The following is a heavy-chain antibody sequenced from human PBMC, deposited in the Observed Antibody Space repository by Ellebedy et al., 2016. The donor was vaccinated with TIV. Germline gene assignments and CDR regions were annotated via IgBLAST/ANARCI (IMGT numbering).Heavy chain of an antibody. D-gene: IGHD3-3*02. CDR1: GFTFSSYS. J-gene: IGHJ6*03. CDR2: ISSSSSTI. Sequence: GESLKISCAASGFTFSSYSMNWVRQAPGKGLEWVLYISSSSSTIYYADSVKGRFTISRDNAKNSLYLQMNSLRAEDTAVYYCARESVFGVVSSYYYYMDVWGKGTTVTVSS. V-gene: IGHV3-48*04. CDR3: ARESVFGVVSSYYYYMDV.